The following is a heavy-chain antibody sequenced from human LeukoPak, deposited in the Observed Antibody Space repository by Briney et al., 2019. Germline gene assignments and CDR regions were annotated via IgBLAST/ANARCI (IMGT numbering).Heavy chain of an antibody. D-gene: IGHD6-13*01. CDR1: GYTFPDYY. V-gene: IGHV1-2*02. J-gene: IGHJ6*02. CDR3: ARLASSSWPLYYYYGMDV. CDR2: INPKSGGT. Sequence: ASVKVSCKASGYTFPDYYIHWVRQAPGQGLEWMGWINPKSGGTKYAQKFQDRVTMTRDTSISTAYMELSRLRSDDTAVYYCARLASSSWPLYYYYGMDVWGQGTTVTVSS.